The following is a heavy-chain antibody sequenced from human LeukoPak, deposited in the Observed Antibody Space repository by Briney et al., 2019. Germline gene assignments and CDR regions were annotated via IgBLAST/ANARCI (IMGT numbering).Heavy chain of an antibody. J-gene: IGHJ4*02. CDR1: GGSFSGYY. CDR2: INHSGST. CDR3: ARQGVAGLWLWFDY. V-gene: IGHV4-34*01. D-gene: IGHD5-18*01. Sequence: SETLSLTCAVYGGSFSGYYWSWIRQPPGKGLEWIGEINHSGSTNYNPSLKSRVTISVDTSKNQFSLKLSSVTAADTAVYYRARQGVAGLWLWFDYWGQGTLVTVSS.